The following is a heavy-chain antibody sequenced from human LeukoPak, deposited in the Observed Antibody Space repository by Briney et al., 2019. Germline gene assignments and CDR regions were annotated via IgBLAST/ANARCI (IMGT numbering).Heavy chain of an antibody. J-gene: IGHJ6*03. V-gene: IGHV3-30*01. Sequence: GGSLRLSYAASGFTFSSYAMHWVRQAPGKGLEWVAVISYDGSNKYYADSVKGRFTISRDNSKNTLYLQMNSLRAEDTAVYYCARDIAPVYYYYYMDVWGKGTTVTVSS. D-gene: IGHD3-16*02. CDR1: GFTFSSYA. CDR3: ARDIAPVYYYYYMDV. CDR2: ISYDGSNK.